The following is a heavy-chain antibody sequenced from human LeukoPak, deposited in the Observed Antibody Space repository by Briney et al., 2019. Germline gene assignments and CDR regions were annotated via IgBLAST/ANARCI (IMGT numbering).Heavy chain of an antibody. CDR2: TKSKADSYIT. Sequence: GGSLRLSCAASGFVFSDHYMDWVRQAPGKGLEWIARTKSKADSYITQYAASVKGRFISSRDVSKNSLWLQMNSLNTEDTAVYYCARDTAAALDHWGQGILVTVSS. D-gene: IGHD6-13*01. V-gene: IGHV3-72*01. CDR1: GFVFSDHY. J-gene: IGHJ4*02. CDR3: ARDTAAALDH.